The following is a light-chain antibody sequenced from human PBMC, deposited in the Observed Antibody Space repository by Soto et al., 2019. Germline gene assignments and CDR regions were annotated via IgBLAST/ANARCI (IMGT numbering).Light chain of an antibody. CDR2: EVV. V-gene: IGLV2-8*01. Sequence: SALTQPPSASGSPGQSVTISCTGTRSDIGVYDFVSWYQHHPGKAPRLIIYEVVQRPSGVPDRFSGSKSGNTASLTVSGLQAADEADYFCKSYDGSNTYVFGSGTKVTVL. J-gene: IGLJ1*01. CDR1: RSDIGVYDF. CDR3: KSYDGSNTYV.